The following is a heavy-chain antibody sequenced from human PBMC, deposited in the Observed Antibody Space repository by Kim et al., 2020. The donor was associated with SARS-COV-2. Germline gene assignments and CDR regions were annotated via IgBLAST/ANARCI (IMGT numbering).Heavy chain of an antibody. Sequence: ITDYADSVKGRFTISRDNAKNTLHLQMNSLRAEDTAVYYCARGHYGDYVWGQGTLVTVSS. J-gene: IGHJ4*02. CDR2: IT. CDR3: ARGHYGDYV. D-gene: IGHD4-17*01. V-gene: IGHV3-74*01.